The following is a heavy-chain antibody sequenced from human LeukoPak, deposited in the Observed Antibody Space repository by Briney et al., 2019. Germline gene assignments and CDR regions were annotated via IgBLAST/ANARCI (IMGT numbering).Heavy chain of an antibody. CDR3: ARDSYDRTAPDVFDI. CDR2: ISSSSSYI. D-gene: IGHD3-9*01. Sequence: GGSLRLSCAASGFTFSTYAMSWVRQAPGKGLEWVSSISSSSSYIYYADSVKGRFTISRDNAKNSLYLQMNSLRAEDTAVYYCARDSYDRTAPDVFDIWGQGTMVTVSS. J-gene: IGHJ3*02. CDR1: GFTFSTYA. V-gene: IGHV3-21*01.